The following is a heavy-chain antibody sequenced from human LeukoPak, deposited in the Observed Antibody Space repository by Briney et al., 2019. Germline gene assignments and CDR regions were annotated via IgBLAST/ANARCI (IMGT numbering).Heavy chain of an antibody. D-gene: IGHD5-24*01. J-gene: IGHJ4*02. Sequence: GGSLRLSCAASGFTVSSKYMSWVRQAPGKGLEWVSVIYSGGSTYYADSVKGGFTISRDNSKNTVYLQMNSLRAEDTAVYYCARESSGWLQLFDYWGQGTLVTVSS. CDR1: GFTVSSKY. CDR3: ARESSGWLQLFDY. V-gene: IGHV3-66*01. CDR2: IYSGGST.